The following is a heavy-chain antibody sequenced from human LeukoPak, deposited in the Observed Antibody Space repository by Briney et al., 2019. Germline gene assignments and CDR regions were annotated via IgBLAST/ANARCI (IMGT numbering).Heavy chain of an antibody. V-gene: IGHV4-34*01. Sequence: SETLSLTCAVHGGSFSGYYWSWIRQPPGKGLEWIGEINHSGSTNYNPSLKSRVTISVDTSKNQFSLKLSSVTAADTAVYYCAGGRNWNRYSMRAFDIWGQGTMVTVSS. CDR3: AGGRNWNRYSMRAFDI. J-gene: IGHJ3*02. CDR1: GGSFSGYY. CDR2: INHSGST. D-gene: IGHD1-20*01.